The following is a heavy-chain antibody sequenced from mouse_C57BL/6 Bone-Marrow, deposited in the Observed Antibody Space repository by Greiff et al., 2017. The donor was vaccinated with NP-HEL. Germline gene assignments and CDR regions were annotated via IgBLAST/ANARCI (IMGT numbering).Heavy chain of an antibody. CDR1: GFNIKNTY. D-gene: IGHD2-3*01. Sequence: VQLQQSVAELVRPGASVKLSCTASGFNIKNTYMHWVKQRPEQGLEWIGRIDPANGNTKYAPKFQGQGSITSDTSSNTAYLQLSSLTAEDTAIYYCARGGWLLRGGFAYWGQGTLVTVSA. CDR3: ARGGWLLRGGFAY. CDR2: IDPANGNT. J-gene: IGHJ3*01. V-gene: IGHV14-3*01.